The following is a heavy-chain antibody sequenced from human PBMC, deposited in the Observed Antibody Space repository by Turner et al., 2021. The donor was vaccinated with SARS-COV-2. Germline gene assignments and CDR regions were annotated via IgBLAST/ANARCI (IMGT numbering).Heavy chain of an antibody. J-gene: IGHJ4*02. CDR1: GDSISGYY. D-gene: IGHD3-9*01. V-gene: IGHV4-4*07. CDR3: ARSGTGRYFDWLLLIDY. Sequence: QVQLQESGPGLVKPSPTLSLTCTVSGDSISGYYWSWIRQPAGKGLEWIGRMYTSGSTNYNPSLKSRVTMSLDSSKNQFYLKLNSVTAADTAMYYCARSGTGRYFDWLLLIDYWGQGTLVTVSS. CDR2: MYTSGST.